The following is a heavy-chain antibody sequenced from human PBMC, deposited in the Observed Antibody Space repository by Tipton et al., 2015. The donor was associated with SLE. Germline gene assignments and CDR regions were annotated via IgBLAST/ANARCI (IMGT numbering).Heavy chain of an antibody. Sequence: TLSLTCSVSGASISSSDYCWVWIRQPPWKGLEWIGSFYPYSGGTFSNPSLRSRVTISEDTSQNQFSLKVTSVTAADTALYFCASCRDDPHQVREEKVDFWGRGILVTVSS. CDR3: ASCRDDPHQVREEKVDF. V-gene: IGHV4-39*07. CDR2: FYPYSGGT. D-gene: IGHD2-2*01. CDR1: GASISSSDYC. J-gene: IGHJ4*02.